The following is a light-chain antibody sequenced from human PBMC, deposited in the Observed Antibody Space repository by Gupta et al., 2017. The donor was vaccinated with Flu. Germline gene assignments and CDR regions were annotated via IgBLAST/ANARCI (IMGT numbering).Light chain of an antibody. V-gene: IGKV1-5*03. CDR3: QQYNSYSRNWT. J-gene: IGKJ1*01. Sequence: DIQMTQSPSTLSASVGDRVTITCRASQSISSWLDWYQQKPGKAPKLLIYKASSLESGVPSRFSGSGSGTEFTLTISSLQPDDFATYFCQQYNSYSRNWTFGQGTKVEIK. CDR2: KAS. CDR1: QSISSW.